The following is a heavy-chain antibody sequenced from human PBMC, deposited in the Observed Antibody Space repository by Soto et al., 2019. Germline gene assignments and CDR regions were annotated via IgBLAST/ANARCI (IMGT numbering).Heavy chain of an antibody. Sequence: SETLSLTCAVYGGSFGGYYWSWIGQPPGKGLEWIGEINHSGSTNYNPSLKSRVTISVDTSKNQFSLKLSSVTAADTAVYYCARGYGDYAFYFDYWGQGTLVTVSS. CDR1: GGSFGGYY. D-gene: IGHD4-17*01. J-gene: IGHJ4*02. V-gene: IGHV4-34*01. CDR2: INHSGST. CDR3: ARGYGDYAFYFDY.